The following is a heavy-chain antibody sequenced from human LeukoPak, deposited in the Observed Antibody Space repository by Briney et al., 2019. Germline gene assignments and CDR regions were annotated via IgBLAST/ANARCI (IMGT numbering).Heavy chain of an antibody. V-gene: IGHV1-46*01. CDR3: AREGLVRFGESWGLPDAFDI. Sequence: ASVTVSCKASGYTFTSYYMHWVRQAPGQGLEWMGIINPSGGSTSYAQKFQGRVTMTRDTSTSTVYMELSSLRSEDTAVYYCAREGLVRFGESWGLPDAFDIWGQGTMVTVSS. D-gene: IGHD3-10*01. CDR1: GYTFTSYY. J-gene: IGHJ3*02. CDR2: INPSGGST.